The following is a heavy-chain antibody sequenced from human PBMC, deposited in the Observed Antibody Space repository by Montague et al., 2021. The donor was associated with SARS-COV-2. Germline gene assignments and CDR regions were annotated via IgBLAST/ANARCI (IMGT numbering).Heavy chain of an antibody. CDR2: INHSGST. Sequence: SETLSLTCAVYGGSFSGYYWTWIRQSPGKGLEWIAEINHSGSTNYNFNPSLRSRVTISVDTSKSQFSLKLSSVTAADTGVYYCARWDPQTLTLIGLRGKSASDXWGQGTLVTGSP. D-gene: IGHD4-23*01. CDR1: GGSFSGYY. J-gene: IGHJ4*02. CDR3: ARWDPQTLTLIGLRGKSASDX. V-gene: IGHV4-34*01.